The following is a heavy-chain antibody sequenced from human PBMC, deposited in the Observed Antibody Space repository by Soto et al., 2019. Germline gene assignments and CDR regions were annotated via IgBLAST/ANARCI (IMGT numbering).Heavy chain of an antibody. CDR3: ARGFCSGGNCYTYYFDP. J-gene: IGHJ5*02. CDR1: GLTFNRYW. CDR2: INTDGSNT. V-gene: IGHV3-74*01. D-gene: IGHD2-15*01. Sequence: GGSLRLSCAASGLTFNRYWMHWVRHAPGKGLVWVSHINTDGSNTNYADSVKGRFTISRDNAKSTLFLQMNSLRDEDTAVYYCARGFCSGGNCYTYYFDPWGQGIPVTVSS.